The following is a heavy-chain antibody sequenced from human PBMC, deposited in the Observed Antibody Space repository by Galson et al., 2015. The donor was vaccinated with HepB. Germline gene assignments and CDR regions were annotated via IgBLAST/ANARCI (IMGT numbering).Heavy chain of an antibody. CDR1: GFTFTDHY. J-gene: IGHJ4*02. Sequence: SLRLSCAASGFTFTDHYMSWIRQAPGKGLEWVSYISGSGSFINYADSVKGRFTMSRDNAKNSVYLQLNSLRVEDTAVYYCARERQFLRDFDSWGRGTLVTVSS. D-gene: IGHD6-19*01. CDR3: ARERQFLRDFDS. V-gene: IGHV3-11*01. CDR2: ISGSGSFI.